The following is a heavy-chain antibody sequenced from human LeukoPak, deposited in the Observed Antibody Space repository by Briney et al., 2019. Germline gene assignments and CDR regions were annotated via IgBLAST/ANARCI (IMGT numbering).Heavy chain of an antibody. CDR1: GFTFSSYG. Sequence: PGRSLRLSCAASGFTFSSYGMHWARQAPGKGLEWVAVISYDGSNKYYADSVKGRFTISRDNSKNTLYLQMNSLRAEDTAVYYCAKDLPVYSGTFDYWGQGTLVTVSS. CDR2: ISYDGSNK. CDR3: AKDLPVYSGTFDY. D-gene: IGHD5-18*01. J-gene: IGHJ4*02. V-gene: IGHV3-30*18.